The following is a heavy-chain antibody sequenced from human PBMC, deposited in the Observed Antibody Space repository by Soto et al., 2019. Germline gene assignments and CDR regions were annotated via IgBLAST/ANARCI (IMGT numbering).Heavy chain of an antibody. Sequence: EVQFLESGGGLVQPGGSLRHSCVASGFRFGDYSMTWVRQTPGEGLAWVSVICPQSDCSGYTESVQGRFTISRDNSKNTLFLQMDNLRAEATALYYCAKGATGSRYSAVDSWGQGILVTVSP. J-gene: IGHJ4*02. V-gene: IGHV3-23*01. D-gene: IGHD2-15*01. CDR3: AKGATGSRYSAVDS. CDR1: GFRFGDYS. CDR2: ICPQSDCS.